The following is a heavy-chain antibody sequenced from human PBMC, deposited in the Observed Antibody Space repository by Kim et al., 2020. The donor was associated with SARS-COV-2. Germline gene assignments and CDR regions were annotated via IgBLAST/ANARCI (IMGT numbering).Heavy chain of an antibody. Sequence: SGPTLVKPTQTLTLTCTFSGFSLSTSGVGVGWIRQPPGKALEWLALIYWDDDKRXXXSLKSRLTITKDTSKNQVVLTMTNMDPVDTATYYCAHSTPSSWYGXWXXPWGQGTXVTVSS. V-gene: IGHV2-5*02. J-gene: IGHJ5*02. CDR1: GFSLSTSGVG. CDR2: IYWDDDK. D-gene: IGHD6-13*01. CDR3: AHSTPSSWYGXWXXP.